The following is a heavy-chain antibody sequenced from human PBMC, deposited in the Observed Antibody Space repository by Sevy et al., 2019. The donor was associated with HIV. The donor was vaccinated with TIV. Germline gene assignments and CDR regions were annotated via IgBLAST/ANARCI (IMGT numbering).Heavy chain of an antibody. J-gene: IGHJ1*01. CDR1: GFPFSNYW. CDR3: ALERLSSDVAEYFQN. CDR2: ISFDASNK. D-gene: IGHD1-1*01. Sequence: GGSLRLSCAVSGFPFSNYWMSWVRQAPGKGLEWVASISFDASNKHYADSVKGRFTISRDNFQNSLFLQMNSLRPEDTAVYYCALERLSSDVAEYFQNWGQGTLVTVSS. V-gene: IGHV3-30*03.